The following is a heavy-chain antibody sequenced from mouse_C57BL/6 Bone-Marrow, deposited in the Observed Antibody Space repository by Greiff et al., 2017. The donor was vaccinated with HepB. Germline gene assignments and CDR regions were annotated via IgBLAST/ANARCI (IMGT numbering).Heavy chain of an antibody. V-gene: IGHV5-9*01. CDR2: ISGGGGNT. Sequence: EVNVVESGGGLVKPGGSLKLSCAASGFTFSSYTMSWVRQTPEKRLEWVATISGGGGNTYYPDSVKGRFTISRDNAKNTLYLQMSSLRSEDTALYYCASLLYFDVWGTGTTVTVSS. CDR1: GFTFSSYT. CDR3: ASLLYFDV. J-gene: IGHJ1*03.